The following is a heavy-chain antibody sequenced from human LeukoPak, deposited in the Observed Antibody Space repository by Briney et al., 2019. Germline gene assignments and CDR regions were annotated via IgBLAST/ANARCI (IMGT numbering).Heavy chain of an antibody. CDR2: ISAYNGNT. CDR1: GYTFTSYG. D-gene: IGHD6-19*01. V-gene: IGHV1-18*01. J-gene: IGHJ2*01. Sequence: GASVKVSCKASGYTFTSYGISWVRQAPGQGLEWMGWISAYNGNTNYAQKLQGRVTMTTDTSTSTAYMELRSLRSDDTAVYYCARVDSSGSQDSWYFDLWGRGTLVTVSS. CDR3: ARVDSSGSQDSWYFDL.